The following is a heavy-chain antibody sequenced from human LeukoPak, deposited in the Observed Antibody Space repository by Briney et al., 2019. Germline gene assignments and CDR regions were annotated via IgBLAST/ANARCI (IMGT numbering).Heavy chain of an antibody. J-gene: IGHJ5*02. CDR2: IYYSGST. V-gene: IGHV4-31*03. Sequence: SQTLSLTCTVSGGSTSSGAYYWNWIRQHPGKGLEWIGYIYYSGSTYYNPSPKSRVTMSVDTSKNQFSLKLSSVTAADTAVYYCAREVIEDWFDPWGQGTLVTVSS. CDR3: AREVIEDWFDP. D-gene: IGHD2/OR15-2a*01. CDR1: GGSTSSGAYY.